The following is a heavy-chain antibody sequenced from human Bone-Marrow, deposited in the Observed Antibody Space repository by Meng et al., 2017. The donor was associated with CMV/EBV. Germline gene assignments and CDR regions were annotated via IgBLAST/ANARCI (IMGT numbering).Heavy chain of an antibody. CDR1: DGSISISSYY. CDR2: IYYSGST. J-gene: IGHJ3*02. CDR3: AREMKYYDILSGYQPAALDI. D-gene: IGHD3-9*01. Sequence: GSLRLSCTVSDGSISISSYYWGWIRQPPGKGLEWIGTIYYSGSTYYNPSLKSRVTISVDTSKNQFSLKLSSVTAADTAVYYCAREMKYYDILSGYQPAALDIWGQGTMVTVSS. V-gene: IGHV4-39*07.